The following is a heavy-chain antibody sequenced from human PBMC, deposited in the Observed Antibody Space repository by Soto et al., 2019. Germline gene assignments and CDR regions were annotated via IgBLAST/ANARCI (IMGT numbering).Heavy chain of an antibody. D-gene: IGHD2-8*01. CDR2: ISYTSTYK. V-gene: IGHV3-11*06. Sequence: QEQLVESGGGLVKPGGSLRLSCAASGFTFSDYYMSWIRQAPGKGLEWVSYISYTSTYKNYADAVKGRFTISRDNAKNSLYLQMNSLRAEDTAVFYCVRHGFYCEKSVCDTSASACDIWGRGTMVTVSS. J-gene: IGHJ3*02. CDR1: GFTFSDYY. CDR3: VRHGFYCEKSVCDTSASACDI.